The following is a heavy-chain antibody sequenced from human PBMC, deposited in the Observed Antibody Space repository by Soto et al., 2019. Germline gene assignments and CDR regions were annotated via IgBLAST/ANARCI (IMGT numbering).Heavy chain of an antibody. CDR3: ARPGFQNWFDP. Sequence: SETLSLTCTVSNGSISSSSYYWGWIRQPPGKGLEWIATVHYSGTTYYNPSLMSRVTISVASSKNQFSLKLSSVTAADTAVYYCARPGFQNWFDPWGTGTLVTVSS. CDR2: VHYSGTT. CDR1: NGSISSSSYY. V-gene: IGHV4-39*01. J-gene: IGHJ5*02.